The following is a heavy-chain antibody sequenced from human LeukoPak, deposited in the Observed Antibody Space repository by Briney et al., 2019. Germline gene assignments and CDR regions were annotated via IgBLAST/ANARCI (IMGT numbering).Heavy chain of an antibody. CDR2: ISRSSSVI. CDR1: GFTFNSYS. Sequence: GGSLRLSCAASGFTFNSYSMSWVRQAPGKGLEWVSYISRSSSVISYGDSVRGRFTISRDNAKKSVYLQMNSLRAEDTAVYYCASPQYTYGDPPRYWGQGTLVTVSS. CDR3: ASPQYTYGDPPRY. D-gene: IGHD3-16*01. V-gene: IGHV3-48*01. J-gene: IGHJ4*02.